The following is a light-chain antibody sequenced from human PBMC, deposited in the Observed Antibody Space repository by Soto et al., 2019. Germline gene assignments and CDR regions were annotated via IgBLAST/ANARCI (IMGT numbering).Light chain of an antibody. CDR2: DAS. Sequence: DIQMTQSPSSLSASVGDRVTITCQASQGISRSLNWFQQKSGKAPKLLLYDASNLETGVPSRFSGSGSGTNFTFTVSSLQPEDIATYYCQQSDKLPLTFGGGTKVEIK. CDR1: QGISRS. J-gene: IGKJ4*01. V-gene: IGKV1-33*01. CDR3: QQSDKLPLT.